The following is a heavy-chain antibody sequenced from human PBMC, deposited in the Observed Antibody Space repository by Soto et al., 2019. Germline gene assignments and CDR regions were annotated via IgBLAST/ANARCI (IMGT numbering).Heavy chain of an antibody. CDR2: INHSGST. CDR3: ARKVRNSLNYYYYYGMDV. CDR1: GASFNGYY. Sequence: SETLSLTCGVYGASFNGYYWSWIRQPPGKGLEWIGEINHSGSTNYNPSLKSRVTISVDTSKNQFSLKLSSVTAADTAVYYCARKVRNSLNYYYYYGMDVWGQGTTVTVSS. D-gene: IGHD1-1*01. J-gene: IGHJ6*02. V-gene: IGHV4-34*01.